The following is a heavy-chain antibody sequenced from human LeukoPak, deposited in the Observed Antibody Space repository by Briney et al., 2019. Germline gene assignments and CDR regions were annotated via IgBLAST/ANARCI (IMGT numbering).Heavy chain of an antibody. CDR2: ISGSGGST. D-gene: IGHD3-9*01. J-gene: IGHJ4*02. CDR3: ANLRYFDWLQKSTFDY. V-gene: IGHV3-23*01. CDR1: GFTFRSYA. Sequence: GGSLRLSCAASGFTFRSYAMSWVRQAPGKGLEWVSAISGSGGSTYYADSVTGRFTISRDNSKNTLYLQMNSLRAEDTAVYYCANLRYFDWLQKSTFDYWGQGTLVTVSS.